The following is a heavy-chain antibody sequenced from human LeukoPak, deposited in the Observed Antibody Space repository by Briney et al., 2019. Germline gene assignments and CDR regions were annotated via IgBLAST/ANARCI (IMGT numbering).Heavy chain of an antibody. CDR1: GFPFSSYA. V-gene: IGHV3-23*01. D-gene: IGHD5-24*01. Sequence: GGSLRLSREASGFPFSSYAMNWVRQAPGKGLEWVSAISGSGGSTYYADSVKGRFTISRDKSKNTVYLQMNSLRAEDTAVYYCAKERGYGYNHIDYWGQGTLVTVSS. CDR3: AKERGYGYNHIDY. CDR2: ISGSGGST. J-gene: IGHJ4*02.